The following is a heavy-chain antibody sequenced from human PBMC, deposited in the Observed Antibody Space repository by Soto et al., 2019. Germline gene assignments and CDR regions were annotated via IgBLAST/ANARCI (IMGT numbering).Heavy chain of an antibody. CDR2: ISAYNADT. D-gene: IGHD2-15*01. V-gene: IGHV1-18*01. CDR3: VRDGGFGSGGYRREVFDY. CDR1: GYPFTNYG. Sequence: QVQLVQSGAEVKKPGASVKVSCTASGYPFTNYGISWVRQAPGQGLEWLGWISAYNADTTYAQKVQGRVTTTRDTSTSNGYMELRSLRYDDTAVYYCVRDGGFGSGGYRREVFDYWGQGNVVIVS. J-gene: IGHJ4*02.